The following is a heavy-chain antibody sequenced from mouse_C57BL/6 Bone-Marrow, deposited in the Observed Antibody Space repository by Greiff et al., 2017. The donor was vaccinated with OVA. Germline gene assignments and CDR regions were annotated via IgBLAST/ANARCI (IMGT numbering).Heavy chain of an antibody. Sequence: DVMLVESGGGLVQSGRSLRLSCATSGFTFSDFYMEWVRQAPGKGLEWIAASRNKANDYTTEYSASVKGRFIVSRDTSQSILYLQMNALRAEDTAIYYCARDAEYAMDYWGQGTSVTVSS. J-gene: IGHJ4*01. CDR3: ARDAEYAMDY. CDR2: SRNKANDYTT. V-gene: IGHV7-1*01. CDR1: GFTFSDFY.